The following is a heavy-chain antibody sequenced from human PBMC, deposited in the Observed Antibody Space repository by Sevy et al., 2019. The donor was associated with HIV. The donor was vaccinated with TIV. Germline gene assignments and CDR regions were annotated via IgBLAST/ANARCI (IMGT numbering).Heavy chain of an antibody. V-gene: IGHV4-59*01. J-gene: IGHJ4*02. CDR1: GGSISSYY. D-gene: IGHD3-10*01. CDR2: IYYSGST. CDR3: GSVGVGGDFGY. Sequence: SETLSLTCTVSGGSISSYYWTWIRQPPGKGLEWIGYIYYSGSTNYHPSLKSRVTISLDTSKNQFSLKVNSVTAADTAGYYCGSVGVGGDFGYWGPGTLVTVSS.